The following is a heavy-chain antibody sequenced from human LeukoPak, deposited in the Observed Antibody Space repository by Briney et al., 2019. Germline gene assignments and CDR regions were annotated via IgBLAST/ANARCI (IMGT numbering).Heavy chain of an antibody. CDR2: IYYSGST. CDR3: ARLYGNFQNYYDY. V-gene: IGHV4-39*07. Sequence: ASETLSLTCTVSGGSISSSSYYWGWIRQPPGKGLEWIGSIYYSGSTYYNPSLKSRVTISVDTSKNQFSLKLSSVTAADTAVYYCARLYGNFQNYYDYWGQGTLVTVSS. CDR1: GGSISSSSYY. D-gene: IGHD1-7*01. J-gene: IGHJ4*02.